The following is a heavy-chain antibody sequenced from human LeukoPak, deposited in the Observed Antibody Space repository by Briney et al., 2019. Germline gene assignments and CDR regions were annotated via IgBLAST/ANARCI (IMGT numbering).Heavy chain of an antibody. Sequence: SETLSLTCSVSGVSMNSHYLNWIRQPPGKGLEWIGFISGSGSTNYNPSLTSRVTMSLETSKRQFSLKPRSVTAADTAVYYCVVSPNQDFYDYWGQGTLVTVSS. V-gene: IGHV4-4*09. J-gene: IGHJ4*02. CDR2: ISGSGST. CDR3: VVSPNQDFYDY. CDR1: GVSMNSHY.